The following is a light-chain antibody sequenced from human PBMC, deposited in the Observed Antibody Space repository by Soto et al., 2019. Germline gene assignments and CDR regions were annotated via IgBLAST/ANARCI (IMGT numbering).Light chain of an antibody. CDR1: SGDVGNYNL. CDR2: EDD. Sequence: QSVLTQSPSASGTAGQRITISCSGVSGDVGNYNLVSWYQQYPGKAPALLIYEDDKRPSGVSNRFSGSKSGNTASLTISGLQAEDEADYYCCSFAVGSTLVFGGGTKLTVL. CDR3: CSFAVGSTLV. J-gene: IGLJ2*01. V-gene: IGLV2-23*01.